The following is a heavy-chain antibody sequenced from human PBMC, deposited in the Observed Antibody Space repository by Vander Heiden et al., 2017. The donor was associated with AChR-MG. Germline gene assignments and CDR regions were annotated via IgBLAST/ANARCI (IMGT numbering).Heavy chain of an antibody. CDR3: ATGGAVAGTGDFDY. CDR2: FDPEDGEK. J-gene: IGHJ4*02. Sequence: QVQLVQSGAEVKKPGASVKVSCKVSGYTLTELSMHWVRQVPGKGLEWMGGFDPEDGEKSYAQNVQGRVTMTEETSTDTAYMELRSLRSEDTAVYYCATGGAVAGTGDFDYWGQGTLVTVSS. V-gene: IGHV1-24*01. D-gene: IGHD6-19*01. CDR1: GYTLTELS.